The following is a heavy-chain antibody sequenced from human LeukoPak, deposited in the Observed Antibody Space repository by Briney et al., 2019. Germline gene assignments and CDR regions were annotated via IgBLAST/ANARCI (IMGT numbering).Heavy chain of an antibody. CDR3: ARDGGYSNPYYYYYYYMDF. J-gene: IGHJ6*03. V-gene: IGHV4-39*07. CDR2: IYYSGST. D-gene: IGHD4-11*01. Sequence: PSETLSLTCAVSGGSLNNNHYYWGWIRQPPGKGLEWIGSIYYSGSTYYNPSLKSRVTISVDTSENHFSLKLSSVTAADTAVYYCARDGGYSNPYYYYYYYMDFWGKGTTVTVSS. CDR1: GGSLNNNHYY.